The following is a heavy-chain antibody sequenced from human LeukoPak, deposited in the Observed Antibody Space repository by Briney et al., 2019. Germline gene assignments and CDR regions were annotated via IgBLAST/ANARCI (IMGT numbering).Heavy chain of an antibody. D-gene: IGHD6-13*01. CDR2: ISTYNGNT. V-gene: IGHV1-18*01. Sequence: ASVKVSCKASGYTFTSYGILWVRQAPGQGLEWMGWISTYNGNTNYAQKIQGRVTMATDTSTSTDYMELRSLRSDDTAVYYCARDLPYSSSWESIDYWGQGTLVTVSS. J-gene: IGHJ4*02. CDR3: ARDLPYSSSWESIDY. CDR1: GYTFTSYG.